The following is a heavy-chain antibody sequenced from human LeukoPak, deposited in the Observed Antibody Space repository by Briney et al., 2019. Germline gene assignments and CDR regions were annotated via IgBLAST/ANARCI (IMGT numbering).Heavy chain of an antibody. Sequence: GASVKVSCKVSGYTLTELSMHWVRQAPGQGLEWMGWTSGYNGNTNYAQKLQGRVTMTTDTSTSTAYMELRSLRSDDTAVYYCARGCSSTSCYLFDYWGQGTLVTVSS. V-gene: IGHV1-18*01. J-gene: IGHJ4*02. D-gene: IGHD2-2*01. CDR1: GYTLTELS. CDR2: TSGYNGNT. CDR3: ARGCSSTSCYLFDY.